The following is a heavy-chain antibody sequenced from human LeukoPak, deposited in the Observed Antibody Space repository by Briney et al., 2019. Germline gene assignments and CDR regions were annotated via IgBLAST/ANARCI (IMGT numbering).Heavy chain of an antibody. CDR3: ARGHRTAAYDSSGSDY. Sequence: GASVKVSCKASGCTLTSYGISWVRQAPGQGLEWMGWISAYNGNTKYAQKLQGRVTMTTVTSTSTAYMELRSLRSDDTAVFYCARGHRTAAYDSSGSDYWGQGTLVTVS. CDR1: GCTLTSYG. CDR2: ISAYNGNT. V-gene: IGHV1-18*01. D-gene: IGHD3-22*01. J-gene: IGHJ4*02.